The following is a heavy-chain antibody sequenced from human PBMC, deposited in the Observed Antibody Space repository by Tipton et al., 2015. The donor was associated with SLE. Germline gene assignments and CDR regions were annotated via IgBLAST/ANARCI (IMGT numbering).Heavy chain of an antibody. D-gene: IGHD3-22*01. Sequence: SLRLSCAASGFTFNNYGMHWVRQAPGRGLQWVAFIRHDGSAKYYADSLQGRFSVSRDNSENTLYLQMNSLSAEDTAVYYCAKAPISYYDSSGYLSVDYWGQGTLVTVSS. CDR3: AKAPISYYDSSGYLSVDY. CDR1: GFTFNNYG. CDR2: IRHDGSAK. J-gene: IGHJ4*02. V-gene: IGHV3-30*02.